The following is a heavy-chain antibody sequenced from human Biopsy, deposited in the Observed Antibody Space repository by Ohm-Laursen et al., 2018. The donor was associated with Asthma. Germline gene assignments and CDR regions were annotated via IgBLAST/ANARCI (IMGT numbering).Heavy chain of an antibody. J-gene: IGHJ6*02. CDR3: ARVTGFGSMDV. D-gene: IGHD3-9*01. V-gene: IGHV3-33*08. Sequence: SLRLSCAASGFVFSQCGMHWVRQGPGKGLEWVAVIWYDGSIKYYADSVKGRFTISSDNSKSTLYLQMDSLRADDTAVYYCARVTGFGSMDVWGLGTTVTVSS. CDR1: GFVFSQCG. CDR2: IWYDGSIK.